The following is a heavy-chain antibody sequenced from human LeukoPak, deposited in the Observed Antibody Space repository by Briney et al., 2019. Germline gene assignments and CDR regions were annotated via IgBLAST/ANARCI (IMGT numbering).Heavy chain of an antibody. D-gene: IGHD6-13*01. J-gene: IGHJ3*01. Sequence: PGGSLRLSCAASGFTFSSYEMNWVRQAPGKGLEWVSYISNSGSPIYYADSVKGRFTISRDNAKNSLYLQMDSLRAEDTAVYYCARDSAGILLWGQGTMVTVSS. CDR3: ARDSAGILL. V-gene: IGHV3-48*03. CDR2: ISNSGSPI. CDR1: GFTFSSYE.